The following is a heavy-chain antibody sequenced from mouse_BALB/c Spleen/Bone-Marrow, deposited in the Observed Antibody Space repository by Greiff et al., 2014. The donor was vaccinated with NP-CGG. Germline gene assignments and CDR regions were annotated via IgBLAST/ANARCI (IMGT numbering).Heavy chain of an antibody. V-gene: IGHV14-4*02. CDR2: IDPENGDT. CDR3: SGDHFYALDY. J-gene: IGHJ4*01. CDR1: GYNIKDYY. Sequence: EVQLQQSGAELVRSGASVKLSCTASGYNIKDYYIHWVKQRPEQGLEWIGWIDPENGDTEYAPKFQGKATMTADTSSNTAYLKVSRLTSVDTADYFCSGDHFYALDYWGQGTSVTVSS.